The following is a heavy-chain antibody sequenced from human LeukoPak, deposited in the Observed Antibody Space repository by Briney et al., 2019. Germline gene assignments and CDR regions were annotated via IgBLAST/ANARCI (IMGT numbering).Heavy chain of an antibody. V-gene: IGHV3-21*01. J-gene: IGHJ4*02. D-gene: IGHD3-10*01. Sequence: PGGSLRLSCAASGFTFSRHTMNWVRQAPGKGLEWVSSITSTSSNIYYADSVKGRFTLSRDNTRNSLYLQMNSLRAEDTAVYYCARDLVRGVIMGASYFDYWGQGTLVTVSS. CDR3: ARDLVRGVIMGASYFDY. CDR1: GFTFSRHT. CDR2: ITSTSSNI.